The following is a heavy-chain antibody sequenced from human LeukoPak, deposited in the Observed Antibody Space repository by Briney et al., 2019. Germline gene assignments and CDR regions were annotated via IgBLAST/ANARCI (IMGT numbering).Heavy chain of an antibody. V-gene: IGHV3-74*03. CDR3: VRSAFHAGSGNYYDY. Sequence: GGSLRLSCAAAGFSFSNYWIHWDRQAPEKGLGWVSRIDNDGSITTYADSVKGRFTISRDNAENTLYLQMNSLRGEDTAVYCCVRSAFHAGSGNYYDYWGQGTLVTVSS. CDR2: IDNDGSIT. CDR1: GFSFSNYW. D-gene: IGHD3-22*01. J-gene: IGHJ4*02.